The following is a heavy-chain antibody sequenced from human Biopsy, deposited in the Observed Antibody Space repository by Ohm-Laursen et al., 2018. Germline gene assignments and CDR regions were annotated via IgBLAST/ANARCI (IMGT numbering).Heavy chain of an antibody. CDR3: ARTPILIVSAGLVYRHRRHLQGMDV. J-gene: IGHJ6*02. CDR2: VGWDDYK. Sequence: TQTLTLTCSFSGFSLSARGMCVSWIRQAPGKALEWLARVGWDDYKDYSAFLQTKLSISKDTSNDQVVLTVNNVDPADTATYYCARTPILIVSAGLVYRHRRHLQGMDVWGQGIAVTVS. V-gene: IGHV2-70*11. D-gene: IGHD6-13*01. CDR1: GFSLSARGMC.